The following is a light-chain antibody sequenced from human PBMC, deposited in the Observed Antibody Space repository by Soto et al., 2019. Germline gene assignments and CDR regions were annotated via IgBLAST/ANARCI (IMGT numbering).Light chain of an antibody. CDR2: DAS. V-gene: IGKV3-11*01. CDR3: QQSSNWLT. Sequence: EIVLTQSPATLSLSPGERATLSCRASQSVSSYLAWYQQKPGQAPRLLIYDASNRATGIPARFSGSGSRTDFTLPRSSLEPEDFAVYDCQQSSNWLTFGGGTKVEIK. CDR1: QSVSSY. J-gene: IGKJ4*01.